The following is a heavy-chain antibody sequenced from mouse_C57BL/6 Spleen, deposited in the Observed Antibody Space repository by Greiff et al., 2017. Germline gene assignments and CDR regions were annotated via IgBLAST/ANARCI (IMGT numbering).Heavy chain of an antibody. D-gene: IGHD1-1*01. Sequence: EVKLMESGGGLVQPGGSMKLSCAASGFTFSDAWMDWVRQSPEKGLEWVAEIRNKANNHATYSAESVKGRFTISRDDSKSRVYLQMDSLRAEDTGIYCCTRPGSSYDWYFDVWGTGTTVTVAS. V-gene: IGHV6-6*01. J-gene: IGHJ1*03. CDR1: GFTFSDAW. CDR3: TRPGSSYDWYFDV. CDR2: IRNKANNHAT.